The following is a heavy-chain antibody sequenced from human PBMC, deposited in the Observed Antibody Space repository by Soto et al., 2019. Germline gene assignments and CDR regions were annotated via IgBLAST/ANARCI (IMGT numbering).Heavy chain of an antibody. CDR2: IIPIFGTA. V-gene: IGHV1-69*13. Sequence: SVNVSCKASGGTFSSYSISWVRQAPGQGLEWMGGIIPIFGTANYAQKFQGRVTITADESTSTAYMELSSLRSEDTAVYYCARGNYSSSWYFSRYYYYYGMDVWGQGTTVTVSS. D-gene: IGHD6-13*01. CDR1: GGTFSSYS. CDR3: ARGNYSSSWYFSRYYYYYGMDV. J-gene: IGHJ6*02.